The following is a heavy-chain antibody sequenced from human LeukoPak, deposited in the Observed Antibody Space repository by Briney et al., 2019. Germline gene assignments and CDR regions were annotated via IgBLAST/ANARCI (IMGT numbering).Heavy chain of an antibody. V-gene: IGHV4-4*07. Sequence: PSETLSLTRTVSGVSISSYYWSWIRQPAGKGLEWIGRIYTSGTTNYNPSLKSRVTMSVDTSKNQFSLKLSSVTAADTALYYCARMYGAYVSFDYWGQGTLVTVSS. J-gene: IGHJ4*02. CDR2: IYTSGTT. CDR1: GVSISSYY. CDR3: ARMYGAYVSFDY. D-gene: IGHD4/OR15-4a*01.